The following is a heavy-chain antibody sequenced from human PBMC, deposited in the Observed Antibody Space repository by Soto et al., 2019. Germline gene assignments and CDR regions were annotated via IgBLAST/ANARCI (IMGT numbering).Heavy chain of an antibody. CDR3: TRDQERENSITRDHYYYGMEV. V-gene: IGHV3-30*03. Sequence: VGSLRLSCAASVFTFSSYGMPWVRQAPGTGLEWVAVISYDGSNKYYADAVKGIFTIARDDSKGIVYLQMNSVKSEGTAVYYCTRDQERENSITRDHYYYGMEVWGQGTTVAVTS. CDR2: ISYDGSNK. J-gene: IGHJ6*02. D-gene: IGHD3-10*01. CDR1: VFTFSSYG.